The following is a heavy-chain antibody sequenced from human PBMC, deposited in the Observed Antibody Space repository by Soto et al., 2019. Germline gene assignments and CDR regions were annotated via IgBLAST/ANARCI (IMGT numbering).Heavy chain of an antibody. J-gene: IGHJ4*02. V-gene: IGHV3-33*01. CDR3: AREAYDILTGYYNVIRYYFDY. CDR2: IWYDGSNK. Sequence: QVQLVESGGGVVQPGRSLRLSCAASGFTFSSYGMHWVRQAPGKGLEWVAVIWYDGSNKYYADSVKGRFTISRDNSKNTLYLQMTSLRAEETAVYYCAREAYDILTGYYNVIRYYFDYWGQGTLVTVSS. CDR1: GFTFSSYG. D-gene: IGHD3-9*01.